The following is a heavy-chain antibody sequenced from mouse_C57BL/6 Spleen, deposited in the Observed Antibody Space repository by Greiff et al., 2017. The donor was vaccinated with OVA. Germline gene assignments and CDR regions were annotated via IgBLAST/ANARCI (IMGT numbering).Heavy chain of an antibody. CDR2: IDPSDSET. Sequence: QVQLQQPGAELVRPGSSVKLSCKASGYTFTSYWMHWVKQRPIQGLEWIGNIDPSDSETHYNQKFKDKATLTVDKSSSTAYMQLSSLTSEDSAVYYCAIRVITTVVAYGDWGQGATLTVAS. V-gene: IGHV1-52*01. CDR3: AIRVITTVVAYGD. D-gene: IGHD1-1*01. J-gene: IGHJ2*01. CDR1: GYTFTSYW.